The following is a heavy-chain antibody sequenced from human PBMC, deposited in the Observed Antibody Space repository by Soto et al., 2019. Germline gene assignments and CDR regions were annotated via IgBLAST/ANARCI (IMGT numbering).Heavy chain of an antibody. D-gene: IGHD3-3*01. CDR1: RFSLSTSGAA. Sequence: QINLIESGPTLVKPTQTLTLTCTFSRFSLSTSGAAVGWVRQPPGRALECLALIYWDGDKRYNASLGNRLTITKDTSMNQVVLTLTNVDPADTATYYCAHRATMTIFGLIIDNGIWFDPWGQGTRVIVSS. V-gene: IGHV2-5*02. CDR3: AHRATMTIFGLIIDNGIWFDP. J-gene: IGHJ5*02. CDR2: IYWDGDK.